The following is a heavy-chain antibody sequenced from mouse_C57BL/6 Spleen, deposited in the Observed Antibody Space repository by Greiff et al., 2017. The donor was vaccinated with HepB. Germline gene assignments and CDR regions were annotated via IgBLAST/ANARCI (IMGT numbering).Heavy chain of an antibody. V-gene: IGHV1-22*01. J-gene: IGHJ3*01. CDR3: ARSLPSWFAY. Sequence: DVQLQESGPELVKPGASVKMSCKASGYTFTDYNMHWVKQSHGKSLEWIGYINPNNGGTSYNQKFKGKATLTVNKSSSTAYMELRSLTSEDSAVYYCARSLPSWFAYWGQGTLVTVSA. CDR1: GYTFTDYN. CDR2: INPNNGGT. D-gene: IGHD2-1*01.